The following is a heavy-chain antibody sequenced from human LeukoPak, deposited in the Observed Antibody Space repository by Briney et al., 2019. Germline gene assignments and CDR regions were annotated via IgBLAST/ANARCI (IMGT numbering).Heavy chain of an antibody. D-gene: IGHD5-24*01. CDR1: GGSISSSSYY. CDR2: IYYSGST. J-gene: IGHJ4*02. V-gene: IGHV4-39*01. CDR3: ARVRRDQYYFDY. Sequence: SETLSLTCTVSGGSISSSSYYWGWIRQPPGKGLGWIGSIYYSGSTYYNPSLKSRVTISVGTSKNQFSLKLSSVTAADTAVYYCARVRRDQYYFDYWGQGTLVTVSS.